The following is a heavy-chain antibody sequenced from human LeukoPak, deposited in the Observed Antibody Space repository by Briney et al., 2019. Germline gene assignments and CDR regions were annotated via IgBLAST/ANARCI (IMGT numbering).Heavy chain of an antibody. CDR1: GGSFSGYH. J-gene: IGHJ4*02. CDR3: ARMGAIAGASANVDF. D-gene: IGHD4/OR15-4a*01. Sequence: SETLSLTCAVYGGSFSGYHWSWIRQPPGKGLEWIGEINHSGSTNYSPSLKSRVTVSVDTSKNQFSLRLNSVTTADTAVYYCARMGAIAGASANVDFWGQGTLVTVSS. V-gene: IGHV4-34*01. CDR2: INHSGST.